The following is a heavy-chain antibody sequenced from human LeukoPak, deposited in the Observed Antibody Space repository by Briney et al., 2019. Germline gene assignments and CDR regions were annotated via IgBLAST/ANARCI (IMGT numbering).Heavy chain of an antibody. Sequence: GGSPRLSCAASGFTFSSYGMHWVRQAPGKGLEWVAFIRYDGSNKYYADSVKGRFTISRDNAKNTLYLQMNSLRAEDTAVYYCAKPLGSLPGYWGQGTLVTVSS. CDR1: GFTFSSYG. D-gene: IGHD3-16*01. V-gene: IGHV3-30*02. CDR2: IRYDGSNK. J-gene: IGHJ4*02. CDR3: AKPLGSLPGY.